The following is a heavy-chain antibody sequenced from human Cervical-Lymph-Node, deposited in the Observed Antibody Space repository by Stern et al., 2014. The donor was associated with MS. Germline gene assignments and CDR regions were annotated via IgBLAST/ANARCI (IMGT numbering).Heavy chain of an antibody. V-gene: IGHV3-11*01. CDR2: ISTTGKTI. J-gene: IGHJ4*02. D-gene: IGHD2-21*02. CDR1: GFTFSDYH. Sequence: VQLVESGGGSVKPGGSLRLSCAVSGFTFSDYHMHWIRQAPGKGLEWISYISTTGKTIYYADSVKGRFTISRDHAKNSLYLQMNSLRVEDTAVYYCVRASDPLFEYWGQGTLVTVSS. CDR3: VRASDPLFEY.